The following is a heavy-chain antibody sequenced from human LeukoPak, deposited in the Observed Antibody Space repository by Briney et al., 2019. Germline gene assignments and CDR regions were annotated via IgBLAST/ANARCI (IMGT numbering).Heavy chain of an antibody. J-gene: IGHJ6*03. CDR3: ARDLVATTGIYYYYYMDV. D-gene: IGHD5-12*01. CDR1: GYTFSLYY. CDR2: IIPIFGTA. V-gene: IGHV1-69*06. Sequence: GASVKVSCKASGYTFSLYYLHWVRQAPGQGLEWMGGIIPIFGTANYAQKFQGRVTITADKSTSTAYMELSSLRSEDTAVYYCARDLVATTGIYYYYYMDVWGKGTTVTVSS.